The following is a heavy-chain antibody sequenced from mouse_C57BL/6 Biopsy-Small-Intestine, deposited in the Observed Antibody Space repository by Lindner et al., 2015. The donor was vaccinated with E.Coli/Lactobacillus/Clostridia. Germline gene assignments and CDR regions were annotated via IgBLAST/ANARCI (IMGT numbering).Heavy chain of an antibody. J-gene: IGHJ4*01. Sequence: SVKVSCKASGYTFANYGITWVRQAPGQGLEWMGWISAHNGNTEYAQNFQGRVTMTTDTSTSTVYMELRSLRSDDTAVYCCATYSEGYCRGGSCYSGFGPWGQGTLVTVSS. CDR1: GYTFANYG. V-gene: IGHV1-84*02. D-gene: IGHD1-1*01. CDR3: ATYSEGYCRGGSCYSGFGP. CDR2: ISAHNGNT.